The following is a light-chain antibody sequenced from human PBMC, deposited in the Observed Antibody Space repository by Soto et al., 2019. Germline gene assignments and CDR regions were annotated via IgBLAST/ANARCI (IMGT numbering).Light chain of an antibody. CDR3: QQRSNWPSIT. CDR2: DAS. J-gene: IGKJ5*01. Sequence: EIVMTQSPATLSVSPGERATLCFRAIHSFSSNFAWYQKKPGQAPGLLIYDASTRATGIPARFSGSGSGTEFTLTISSLEPEDFAVYYCQQRSNWPSITFGQGTRLEI. CDR1: HSFSSN. V-gene: IGKV3-15*01.